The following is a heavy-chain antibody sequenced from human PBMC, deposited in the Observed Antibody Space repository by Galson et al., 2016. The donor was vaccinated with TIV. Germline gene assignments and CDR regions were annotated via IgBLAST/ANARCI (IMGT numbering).Heavy chain of an antibody. V-gene: IGHV3-23*01. CDR3: ANMDSSGFDYVRRFDF. Sequence: SLRLSCAASGFTFSSFAVSWVRQAPGKGLEWVSGISAGGGRTNYAESVKGRFTISRDNPKNTLYLQMSSLRAEDTAVYFCANMDSSGFDYVRRFDFWGQGTLATVSS. CDR1: GFTFSSFA. D-gene: IGHD3-22*01. J-gene: IGHJ4*02. CDR2: ISAGGGRT.